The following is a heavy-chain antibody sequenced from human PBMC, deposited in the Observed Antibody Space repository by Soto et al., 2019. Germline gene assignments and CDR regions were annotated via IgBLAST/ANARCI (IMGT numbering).Heavy chain of an antibody. D-gene: IGHD3-3*01. V-gene: IGHV3-11*01. CDR2: TGRSLYPI. CDR1: GFSFSDYY. Sequence: HVQLVESGGGLVEPGGSLRLSCAASGFSFSDYYVNWIRQAPGKGLEWISYTGRSLYPIYYADSVKGRFSISRDSAKNSVFLQMNSRRVEDTAVYYCARDNRSFWNGYYRRYDYFGMDVWGRGTTVIVSS. CDR3: ARDNRSFWNGYYRRYDYFGMDV. J-gene: IGHJ6*02.